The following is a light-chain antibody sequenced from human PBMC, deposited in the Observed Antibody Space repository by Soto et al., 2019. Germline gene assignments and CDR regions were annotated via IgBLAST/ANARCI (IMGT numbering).Light chain of an antibody. Sequence: SALTQPASVSGSPGQSITISCTGTSSDVGKYNYVSWYQHHPGKAPKLIIYEVGNRPSGVSNRFSGSKYANTASLTISGLQTEDEADYYCSSYTGHSTLEVFGTGTKVTV. J-gene: IGLJ1*01. V-gene: IGLV2-14*01. CDR1: SSDVGKYNY. CDR3: SSYTGHSTLEV. CDR2: EVG.